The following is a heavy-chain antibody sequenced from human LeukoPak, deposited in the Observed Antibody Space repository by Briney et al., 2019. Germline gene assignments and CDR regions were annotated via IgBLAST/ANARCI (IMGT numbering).Heavy chain of an antibody. J-gene: IGHJ6*02. CDR1: GFTFSNQA. V-gene: IGHV3-23*01. CDR3: AKYRCINSNCYPRGHYYYGMDV. CDR2: ISGSGEGT. Sequence: GGSLRLSCAASGFTFSNQAMSWVRQAPGKGLEWVSAISGSGEGTYYADSVKGRFTIARDNAMNAVYLQMNSLRAEDTAVYYCAKYRCINSNCYPRGHYYYGMDVWGQGTTVTVS. D-gene: IGHD2-15*01.